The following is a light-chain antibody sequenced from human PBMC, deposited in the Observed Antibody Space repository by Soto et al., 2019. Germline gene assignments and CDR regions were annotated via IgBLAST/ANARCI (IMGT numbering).Light chain of an antibody. J-gene: IGKJ3*01. CDR3: QQSYSTPA. CDR1: QSISSY. Sequence: DIQMTQSPSSLSASVGDRVTITCRASQSISSYLNWYQQKPGKAPKLLIYAASSLQSGVPSRFSGSGSGTDFTLTISSLQPEDVATYYCQQSYSTPAFGHGTKVDIK. V-gene: IGKV1-39*01. CDR2: AAS.